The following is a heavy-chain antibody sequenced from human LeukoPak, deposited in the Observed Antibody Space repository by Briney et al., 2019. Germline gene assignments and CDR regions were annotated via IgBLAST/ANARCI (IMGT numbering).Heavy chain of an antibody. V-gene: IGHV3-23*01. CDR3: AGPPVAGTPNYYYYMDV. D-gene: IGHD6-19*01. CDR1: GFTFSSYE. J-gene: IGHJ6*03. Sequence: GGSLRLSCAASGFTFSSYEMHWVRQAPGKGLEWVSAISGSGGSTYYADSVKGRFTISRDNSKNTLYLQMNSLRAEDTAVYYCAGPPVAGTPNYYYYMDVWGKGTTVTVSS. CDR2: ISGSGGST.